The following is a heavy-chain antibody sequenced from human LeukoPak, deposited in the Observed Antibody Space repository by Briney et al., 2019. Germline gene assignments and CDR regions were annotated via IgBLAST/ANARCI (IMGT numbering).Heavy chain of an antibody. CDR2: IIPIFGTA. J-gene: IGHJ4*02. CDR1: GGTFSSYA. CDR3: ARDPLDCSGGSCSDY. D-gene: IGHD2-15*01. Sequence: SVKVSCKASGGTFSSYAISWVRQAPGQGLEWMGRIIPIFGTASYAQKFQGRVTITTDESTSTAYMELSSLRSEDTAVYYCARDPLDCSGGSCSDYWGQGTLVTVSS. V-gene: IGHV1-69*05.